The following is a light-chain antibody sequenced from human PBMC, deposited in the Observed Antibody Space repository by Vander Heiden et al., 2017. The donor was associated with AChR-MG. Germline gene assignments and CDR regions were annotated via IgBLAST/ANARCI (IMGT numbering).Light chain of an antibody. Sequence: IVLTQSPGTLSLSPGERATLSCRTSQSVSSSNLTWYQQKPGQAPRLLLYGASSRATGIPARFSGSGSGTDFTLTISRLEPEDFAVYYCQQYSSSPPATFGQGTKLEIK. CDR2: GAS. V-gene: IGKV3-20*01. J-gene: IGKJ2*01. CDR1: QSVSSSN. CDR3: QQYSSSPPAT.